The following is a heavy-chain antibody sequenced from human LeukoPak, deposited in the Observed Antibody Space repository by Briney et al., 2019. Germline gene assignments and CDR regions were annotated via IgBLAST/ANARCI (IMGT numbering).Heavy chain of an antibody. CDR1: GFIVSSNY. Sequence: EGSLRLSCAASGFIVSSNYMSWVRQAPGKGLEWVGRTRNKANSYTTEYAASVKGRFTISRDDSENSLYLQMNSLKTEDTAVYYCAREISAGPALAYFDYWGQGTLVTVSS. CDR2: TRNKANSYTT. J-gene: IGHJ4*02. V-gene: IGHV3-72*01. CDR3: AREISAGPALAYFDY.